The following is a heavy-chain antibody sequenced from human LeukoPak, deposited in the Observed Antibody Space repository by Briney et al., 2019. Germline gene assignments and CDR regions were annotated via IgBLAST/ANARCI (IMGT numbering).Heavy chain of an antibody. Sequence: QTGGSLRLSCAASGFTFSSYEMNWVRQAPGKGLEWVSYISTNSGTIYYADSVKGRFTISRDNAKSSLYLQMNSLRAEDTAVYYCAKEGVVAAKFSWGQGTLVTVSS. J-gene: IGHJ4*02. V-gene: IGHV3-48*03. CDR2: ISTNSGTI. D-gene: IGHD2-15*01. CDR3: AKEGVVAAKFS. CDR1: GFTFSSYE.